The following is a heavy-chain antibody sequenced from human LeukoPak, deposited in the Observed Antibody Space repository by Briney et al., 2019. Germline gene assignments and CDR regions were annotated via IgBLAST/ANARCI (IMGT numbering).Heavy chain of an antibody. J-gene: IGHJ5*02. V-gene: IGHV3-66*03. CDR3: ARDRAGTQSWVEFDL. CDR2: IYTSGST. D-gene: IGHD3-10*01. Sequence: GGSLRLSCAASGFSVTTNYMSWVRQAPGKGLEWVALIYTSGSTFYADSVMGRFTVSRGNSKNTLYLQMNSLRAEDSAAYYCARDRAGTQSWVEFDLWGQGTLVTVSS. CDR1: GFSVTTNY.